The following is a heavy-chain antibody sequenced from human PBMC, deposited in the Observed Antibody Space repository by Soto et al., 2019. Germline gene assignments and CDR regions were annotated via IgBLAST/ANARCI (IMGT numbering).Heavy chain of an antibody. CDR1: GFTFSSYA. CDR3: AKSYSSNWYDYFDY. J-gene: IGHJ4*02. V-gene: IGHV3-23*01. Sequence: GGSLRLSCAASGFTFSSYAMSWVRQAPGKGLEWVSAISGSGGSTYYADSVKGRFTISRDTSKNTLYLQMNSLRAEDTALYYCAKSYSSNWYDYFDYWGQGTLVTVSS. CDR2: ISGSGGST. D-gene: IGHD6-13*01.